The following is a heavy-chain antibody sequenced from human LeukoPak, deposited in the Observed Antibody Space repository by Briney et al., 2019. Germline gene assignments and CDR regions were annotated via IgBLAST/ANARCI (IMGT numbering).Heavy chain of an antibody. CDR1: GGSISSGNYY. CDR3: ARVEYSSGWYYFDY. V-gene: IGHV4-30-4*01. CDR2: IYYSGST. J-gene: IGHJ4*02. Sequence: SQTLSLTCTVSGGSISSGNYYWSWIRQPPGKGLEWIGYIYYSGSTYYNPSLKSRVTISVDTSKNQFSLKLSSVTAADTAVYYCARVEYSSGWYYFDYWGQGTLVTVSS. D-gene: IGHD6-13*01.